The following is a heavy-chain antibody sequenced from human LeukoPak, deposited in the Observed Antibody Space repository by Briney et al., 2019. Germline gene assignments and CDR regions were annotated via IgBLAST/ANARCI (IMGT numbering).Heavy chain of an antibody. CDR3: ARRRPEARYSSSWHRLANWFDP. J-gene: IGHJ5*02. V-gene: IGHV4-4*07. D-gene: IGHD6-13*01. CDR2: IYTSGST. CDR1: GGSISSYY. Sequence: SETLSLTCTVSGGSISSYYWSWIRQPAGKGLEWIGRIYTSGSTNYNPSLKSRVTMSVDTSKNQFSLKLSSVTAADTAVYYCARRRPEARYSSSWHRLANWFDPWGQGTLVTVSS.